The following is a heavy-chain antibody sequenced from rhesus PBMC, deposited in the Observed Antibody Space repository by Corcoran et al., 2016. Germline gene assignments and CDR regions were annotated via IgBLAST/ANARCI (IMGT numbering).Heavy chain of an antibody. CDR1: GGSFSGYY. CDR2: SRCSSGST. Sequence: QVQLQESGPGLVKPSETLSLTCAVSGGSFSGYYWGWIRQPPGKGLVGIGYSRCSSGSTDANPCRKSRVTISTDTSKNQFSLKLRSVTAADTAVDYCARGWGFGLFDYWGQGVLVTVSS. V-gene: IGHV4-165*01. CDR3: ARGWGFGLFDY. D-gene: IGHD5-42*01. J-gene: IGHJ4*01.